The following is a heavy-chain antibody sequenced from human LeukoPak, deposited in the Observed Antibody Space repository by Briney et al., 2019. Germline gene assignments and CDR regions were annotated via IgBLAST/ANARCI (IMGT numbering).Heavy chain of an antibody. D-gene: IGHD1-1*01. V-gene: IGHV1-58*01. CDR1: GFTFSTSA. CDR2: IVVGSGAT. J-gene: IGHJ3*02. CDR3: ARGNWNDVDKQGAFDI. Sequence: GASVKVSCKTSGFTFSTSAVQWVRQARGQRLEWIGWIVVGSGATNYAQSLQGRFTITTDESTSTAYMELSSLRSEDTAVYYCARGNWNDVDKQGAFDIWGQGTMVTVSS.